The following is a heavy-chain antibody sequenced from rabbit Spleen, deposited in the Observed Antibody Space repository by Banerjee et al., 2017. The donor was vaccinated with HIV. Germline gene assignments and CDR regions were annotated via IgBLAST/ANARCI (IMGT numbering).Heavy chain of an antibody. V-gene: IGHV1S45*01. Sequence: LEESGGGLVKPEGSLTLTCKASGFTLSSCGISWVRQAPGKGLEWIASIIINSERAYYASWAKGRFTISKTSSTTVTLQMTSLTVADTATYFCARWIPFWNLNLWGPGTLVTVS. CDR2: IIINSERA. CDR1: GFTLSSCG. CDR3: ARWIPFWNLNL. J-gene: IGHJ4*01. D-gene: IGHD3-3*01.